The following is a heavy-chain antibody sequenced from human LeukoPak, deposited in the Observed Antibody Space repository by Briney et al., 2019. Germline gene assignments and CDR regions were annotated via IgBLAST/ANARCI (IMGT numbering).Heavy chain of an antibody. Sequence: GASVKVSCKASGYTFTNYYIHWVRQAPGQGLEWVGSISTKNGYTKLAQKFQGRVAMTKDTSANTIYMDLKSLTFDDTAVYYYAREKLWFGEFPFDNWGQGTLVSVSS. CDR1: GYTFTNYY. D-gene: IGHD3-10*01. CDR2: ISTKNGYT. V-gene: IGHV1-18*04. J-gene: IGHJ4*02. CDR3: AREKLWFGEFPFDN.